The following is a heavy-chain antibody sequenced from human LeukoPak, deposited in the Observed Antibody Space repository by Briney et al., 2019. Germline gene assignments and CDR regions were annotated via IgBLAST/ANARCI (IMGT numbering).Heavy chain of an antibody. J-gene: IGHJ4*02. CDR1: GYTFTGYY. CDR2: INPNSGGT. Sequence: ASVKVSCKASGYTFTGYYMHWVRQAPGQGLEWVGWINPNSGGTNYAQKFQGRVTMTRDTSISTAYMELSRLRSDDTAVYYCAIWRGDCSSTSCYRLYFDYWGRGTLVTVSS. D-gene: IGHD2-2*02. CDR3: AIWRGDCSSTSCYRLYFDY. V-gene: IGHV1-2*02.